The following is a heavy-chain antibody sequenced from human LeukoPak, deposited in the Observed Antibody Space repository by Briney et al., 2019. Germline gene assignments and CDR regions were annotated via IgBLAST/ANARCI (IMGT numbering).Heavy chain of an antibody. CDR1: GYTFTSYG. J-gene: IGHJ4*02. Sequence: RASVKVSCKASGYTFTSYGISWVRQAPGQGLEWMGWISAYNGNTNYAQKLQGRVTMTTDTSTSTAYMELRSLRSDDTAVYYCARDRVSSSRYSPFDYWGQGTLVTVSS. V-gene: IGHV1-18*01. D-gene: IGHD6-13*01. CDR2: ISAYNGNT. CDR3: ARDRVSSSRYSPFDY.